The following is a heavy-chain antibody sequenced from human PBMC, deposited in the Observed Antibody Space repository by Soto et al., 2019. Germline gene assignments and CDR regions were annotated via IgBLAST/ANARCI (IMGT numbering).Heavy chain of an antibody. Sequence: SVKVSFKASGGTFSSYTLSWVRQAPGQGLEWMGRIIPILGIANYAQKFQGRVTITADKSTSTAYMELSSLRSEDTAVYYCAIGIAVDNDAFDIWGQRTMVTVSS. CDR2: IIPILGIA. CDR3: AIGIAVDNDAFDI. V-gene: IGHV1-69*02. J-gene: IGHJ3*02. CDR1: GGTFSSYT. D-gene: IGHD6-19*01.